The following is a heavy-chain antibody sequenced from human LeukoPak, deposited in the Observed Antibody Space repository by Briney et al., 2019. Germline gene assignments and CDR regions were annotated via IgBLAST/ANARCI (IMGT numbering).Heavy chain of an antibody. J-gene: IGHJ4*02. CDR3: ARAHPLYSSSPRDY. D-gene: IGHD6-6*01. Sequence: EASVKVSCKASGYTFTGYYMHWVRQAPGQGLEWMGWINPNSGGTNYAQKFQGRVTMTRDTSISTAYMELSRLRSDDTAVYYCARAHPLYSSSPRDYWGQGPLVTVSS. CDR2: INPNSGGT. CDR1: GYTFTGYY. V-gene: IGHV1-2*02.